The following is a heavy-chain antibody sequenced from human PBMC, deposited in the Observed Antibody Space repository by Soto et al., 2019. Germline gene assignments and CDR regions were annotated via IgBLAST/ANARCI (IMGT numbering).Heavy chain of an antibody. V-gene: IGHV5-10-1*01. Sequence: GEYLKISCKGSGYSFNSYWISWVRQIPGKGLEWMGRIDPIDSYTNYSPSFQGHVTISADKSISTAYLQWSSLKASDTAMYYCARPPGYYYGSGRYYCPSRNYYYSGMDVWGQGMTVTVS. D-gene: IGHD3-10*01. CDR2: IDPIDSYT. CDR3: ARPPGYYYGSGRYYCPSRNYYYSGMDV. J-gene: IGHJ6*02. CDR1: GYSFNSYW.